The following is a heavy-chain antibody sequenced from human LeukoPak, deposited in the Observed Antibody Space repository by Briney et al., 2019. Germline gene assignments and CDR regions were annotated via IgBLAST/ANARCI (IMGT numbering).Heavy chain of an antibody. CDR3: ARDSGAGYSNTNRRELDY. V-gene: IGHV1-18*01. CDR1: GYTFTSYG. Sequence: EASVKVSCKASGYTFTSYGISWVRQAPGQGLEWMGWISAYNGNTNYAQKLQGRVTMTTDTSTSTAYMELRSLRSDDTAVYYCARDSGAGYSNTNRRELDYWGQGTLVTVSS. CDR2: ISAYNGNT. J-gene: IGHJ4*02. D-gene: IGHD4-11*01.